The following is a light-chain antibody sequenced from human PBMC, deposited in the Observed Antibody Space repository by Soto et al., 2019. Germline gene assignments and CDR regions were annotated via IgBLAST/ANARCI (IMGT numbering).Light chain of an antibody. CDR2: DTS. V-gene: IGKV3-20*01. J-gene: IGKJ4*01. Sequence: EIVLTQSPGTLSLSVGERVTLSCRASQSVSSYLAWYQQTPGQAPRLLIYDTSNRATGTPDRFSGSGSGTDFTLTISRLEPEDFTVYYCQQYGSSPLTFGGGTTVEIK. CDR1: QSVSSY. CDR3: QQYGSSPLT.